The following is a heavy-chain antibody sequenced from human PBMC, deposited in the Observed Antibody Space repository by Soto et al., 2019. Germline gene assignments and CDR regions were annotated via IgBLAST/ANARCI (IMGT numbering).Heavy chain of an antibody. Sequence: SLRLSCAASGFTFSSYGMHWVRQAPGKGLEWVAVISYDGSNKYYADSVKGRFTISRDNSKNTLYLQMNSLRAEDTAVYYCAKDPGDYDSSGYYLDYWGQGTLVTVSS. CDR1: GFTFSSYG. V-gene: IGHV3-30*18. J-gene: IGHJ4*02. CDR2: ISYDGSNK. D-gene: IGHD3-22*01. CDR3: AKDPGDYDSSGYYLDY.